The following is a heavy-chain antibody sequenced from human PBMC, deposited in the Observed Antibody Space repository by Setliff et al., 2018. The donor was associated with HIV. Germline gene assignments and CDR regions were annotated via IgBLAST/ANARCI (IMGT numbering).Heavy chain of an antibody. J-gene: IGHJ4*02. CDR3: ASSGWLPYFDY. CDR1: GDSLSSATYY. D-gene: IGHD6-19*01. Sequence: SETLSLTCSVSGDSLSSATYYWGWIRQPPGKGLEWIGSVSSGGSTLYNPSLKSRVTISVDTSTNHFSLKLTSVTAADTAVYYCASSGWLPYFDYWGQGTLVTVSS. V-gene: IGHV4-39*07. CDR2: VSSGGST.